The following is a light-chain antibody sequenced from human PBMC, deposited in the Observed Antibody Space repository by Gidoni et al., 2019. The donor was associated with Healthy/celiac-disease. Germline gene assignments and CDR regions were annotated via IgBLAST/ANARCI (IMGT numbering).Light chain of an antibody. CDR1: QSISSY. CDR3: QQSYSTPPT. J-gene: IGKJ1*01. V-gene: IGKV1-39*01. Sequence: DIQMTQSPSSLSASVGDRVTIPCRARQSISSYLNWYQQKPGKAPKLLIYAASSLQSGVPSRFSGSGSGTDFTLTISSLQPEDFATYYCQQSYSTPPTFXXXTKVEIK. CDR2: AAS.